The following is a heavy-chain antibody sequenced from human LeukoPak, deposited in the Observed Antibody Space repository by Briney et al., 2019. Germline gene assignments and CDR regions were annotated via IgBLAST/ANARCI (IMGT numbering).Heavy chain of an antibody. CDR1: GGSFSGYY. Sequence: SETLSLTCAVYGGSFSGYYWSWIRQPPGKGLEWIGEINHSGSTNYNPSLKSRVTISVDTSKNQFSLKLSSVTAADTAVYYCATTYYDFWSGYWPTDWGQGTLVTVSS. CDR2: INHSGST. J-gene: IGHJ4*02. CDR3: ATTYYDFWSGYWPTD. D-gene: IGHD3-3*01. V-gene: IGHV4-34*01.